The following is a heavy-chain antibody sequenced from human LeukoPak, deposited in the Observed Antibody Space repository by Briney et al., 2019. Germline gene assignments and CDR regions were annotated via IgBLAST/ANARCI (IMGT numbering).Heavy chain of an antibody. CDR2: ISSRSSSI. CDR1: GFTFSDYC. CDR3: ARVGYEILTGFHY. Sequence: TGGSLRLSCVASGFTFSDYCISWVRQAPGKGLEWVSIISSRSSSIYYADSVKGRFTISRDNAKKSLYLQMNSLRDEDTAVYYCARVGYEILTGFHYWSQGTLVTVSS. J-gene: IGHJ4*02. V-gene: IGHV3-48*02. D-gene: IGHD3-9*01.